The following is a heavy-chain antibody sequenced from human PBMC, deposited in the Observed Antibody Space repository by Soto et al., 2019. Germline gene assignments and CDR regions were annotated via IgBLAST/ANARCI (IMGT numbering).Heavy chain of an antibody. D-gene: IGHD3-9*01. V-gene: IGHV4-59*11. J-gene: IGHJ4*02. Sequence: QVQLQESGPGLVKPSETLSLTCTVSGGSINNHYWSWIRQPPGQGLEWIGYIYYRGSTNYNPSLKSRVTMSVDTSKNKDSLKLSSLNAADTEIYYCARANWFFDYWGQGTLVTVSS. CDR2: IYYRGST. CDR1: GGSINNHY. CDR3: ARANWFFDY.